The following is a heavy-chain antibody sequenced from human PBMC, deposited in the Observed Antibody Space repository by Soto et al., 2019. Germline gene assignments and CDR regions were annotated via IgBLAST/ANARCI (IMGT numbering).Heavy chain of an antibody. CDR1: GGSISDYY. J-gene: IGHJ4*02. CDR3: ARQRRAFDY. V-gene: IGHV4-59*08. CDR2: IFSSGST. Sequence: SETLCLTYTVSGGSISDYYWSWIRQPPGKGLQWIGYIFSSGSTNYNPSLKSRVTISVDTSKNQFSLNLSSVTAADTAVYYCARQRRAFDYWGQGSLVTVSS.